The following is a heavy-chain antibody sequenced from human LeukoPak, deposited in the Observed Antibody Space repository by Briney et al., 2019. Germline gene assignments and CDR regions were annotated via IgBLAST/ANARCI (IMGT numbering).Heavy chain of an antibody. D-gene: IGHD4-17*01. CDR1: GFTFSSYA. CDR2: ISGSGGST. Sequence: PGGSLRLSCAASGFTFSSYAMSWVRQAPGKGLEWVSAISGSGGSTYYADSVKGRFTISRDNSKNTLYLQMNSLRAEDTAVYYCAKDLLRKHYGDSLGAEGGNWFDPWGQGTLVTVSS. J-gene: IGHJ5*02. V-gene: IGHV3-23*01. CDR3: AKDLLRKHYGDSLGAEGGNWFDP.